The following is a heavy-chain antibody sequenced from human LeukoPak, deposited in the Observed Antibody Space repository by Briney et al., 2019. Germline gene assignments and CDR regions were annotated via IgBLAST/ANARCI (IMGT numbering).Heavy chain of an antibody. Sequence: SAKVSCKASGGTFSSYAISWVRQAPGQGLEWMGGIIPIFGTANYAQKFQGRVTITADESTSTAYMELSSLRSEDTAVYYCASMVRGVTDRNSYDYWGQGTLVTVSS. J-gene: IGHJ4*02. D-gene: IGHD3-10*01. CDR3: ASMVRGVTDRNSYDY. CDR2: IIPIFGTA. V-gene: IGHV1-69*13. CDR1: GGTFSSYA.